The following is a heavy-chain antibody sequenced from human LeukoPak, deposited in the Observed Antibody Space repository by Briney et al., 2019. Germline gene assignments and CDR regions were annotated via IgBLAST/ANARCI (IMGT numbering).Heavy chain of an antibody. Sequence: GGSLRLSCAASGFTFSRYAMSWVRQAPGKGLEWVSAISGSGGSTYYADSVKGRFTISRDNSKNTLYLQMNSLRGEATAVYYCAKGLIAAPLMCYFDYWGQGTLVTVSS. CDR1: GFTFSRYA. V-gene: IGHV3-23*01. J-gene: IGHJ4*02. CDR3: AKGLIAAPLMCYFDY. CDR2: ISGSGGST. D-gene: IGHD6-6*01.